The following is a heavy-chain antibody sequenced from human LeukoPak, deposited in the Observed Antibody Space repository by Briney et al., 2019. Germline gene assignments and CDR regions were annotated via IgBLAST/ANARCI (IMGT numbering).Heavy chain of an antibody. CDR1: GFTFSSYA. D-gene: IGHD3-22*01. CDR2: ITGSGGST. CDR3: AKVFPYYDSSGRYFDY. Sequence: GGSLRPSCAASGFTFSSYAMSWVRQAPGKGLEWVSTITGSGGSTYYADSVKGRFTISRDNSKNTLYLQMNSLRAEDTAVYYCAKVFPYYDSSGRYFDYWGQGTLVTVSS. V-gene: IGHV3-23*01. J-gene: IGHJ4*02.